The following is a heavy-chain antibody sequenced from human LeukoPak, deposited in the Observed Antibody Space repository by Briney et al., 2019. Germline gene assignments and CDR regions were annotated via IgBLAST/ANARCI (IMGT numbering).Heavy chain of an antibody. CDR1: GGSISSYY. D-gene: IGHD3-3*02. Sequence: PSETLSLTCTVSGGSISSYYWSWIRQPPGKGLEWIGYIYYSGSTNYNPSLKSRVTISVDTSKNQFSLKLSSVTAADTAVYYCARSDHFWSGYNTELDAFDIWGQGTMVTVSS. CDR2: IYYSGST. V-gene: IGHV4-59*01. CDR3: ARSDHFWSGYNTELDAFDI. J-gene: IGHJ3*02.